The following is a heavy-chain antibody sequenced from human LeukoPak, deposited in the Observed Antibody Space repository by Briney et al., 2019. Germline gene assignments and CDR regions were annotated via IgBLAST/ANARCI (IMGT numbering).Heavy chain of an antibody. V-gene: IGHV4-34*01. D-gene: IGHD3-22*01. CDR1: GGSFSGYY. CDR2: MNPSGST. CDR3: ARGRQDVTMIVVVMTAVSYYLDV. Sequence: SETLSLTCAVYGGSFSGYYWTWIRQTPEKGLEWIGEMNPSGSTSYNPSLKSRVTISVDTSKNQFSLKLSSVNAADTAVYYCARGRQDVTMIVVVMTAVSYYLDVWGKGTTVTVS. J-gene: IGHJ6*03.